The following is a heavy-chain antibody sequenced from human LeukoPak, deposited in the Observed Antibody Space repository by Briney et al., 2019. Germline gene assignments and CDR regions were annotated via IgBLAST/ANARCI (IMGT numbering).Heavy chain of an antibody. CDR2: ISGSGGST. J-gene: IGHJ6*02. Sequence: GGSLRLSCAASGFTFSSYAMSWVRQAPGKGLEWVSAISGSGGSTYYADSVEGRFTISRDNSKNTLYLQMNSLRAEDTAVYYCAKGQHPTYYDILTGSYGMDVWGQGTTVTVSS. D-gene: IGHD3-9*01. CDR1: GFTFSSYA. V-gene: IGHV3-23*01. CDR3: AKGQHPTYYDILTGSYGMDV.